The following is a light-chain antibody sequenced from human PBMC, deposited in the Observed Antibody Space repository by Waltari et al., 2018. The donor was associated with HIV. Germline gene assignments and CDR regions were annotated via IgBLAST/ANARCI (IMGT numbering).Light chain of an antibody. CDR3: CSFAGSYTLV. Sequence: QSALTQPRSVSGSPGHSVTISSTGTSSDIGDYNSVSWYQQHPGKAPKLMIYDVTKRPSGVPDRFSGSKSGNTASLTISRLQAEDEAAYYCCSFAGSYTLVFGGGAKLTVL. CDR2: DVT. CDR1: SSDIGDYNS. J-gene: IGLJ3*02. V-gene: IGLV2-11*01.